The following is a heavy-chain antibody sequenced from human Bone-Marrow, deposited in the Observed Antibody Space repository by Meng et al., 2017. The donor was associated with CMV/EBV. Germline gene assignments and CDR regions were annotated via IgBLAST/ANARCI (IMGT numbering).Heavy chain of an antibody. CDR3: ARGHPAFSGVDV. D-gene: IGHD2/OR15-2a*01. Sequence: SETLSLTCTVSGGSISSSSYYWGWIRQPPGKGLEWIGSIYYSGSTYYNPSLKSRVTISVDTSKNQFSLKLSSVTAADTAVYYCARGHPAFSGVDVWGQGTTVTVSS. CDR1: GGSISSSSYY. CDR2: IYYSGST. V-gene: IGHV4-39*07. J-gene: IGHJ6*02.